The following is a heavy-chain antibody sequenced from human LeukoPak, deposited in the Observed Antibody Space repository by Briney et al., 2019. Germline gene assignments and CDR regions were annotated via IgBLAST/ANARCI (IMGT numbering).Heavy chain of an antibody. Sequence: SETLSLTCTVSGYSISSGYYWGWIRQPPGKGLEWIGSIYHSGSTYYNPSLKSRVTISVDTSKNQFSLKLSSVTAADTAVYYCASCSGGSCYSVLVAFDIWGQGTMVTVSS. CDR2: IYHSGST. J-gene: IGHJ3*02. D-gene: IGHD2-15*01. CDR3: ASCSGGSCYSVLVAFDI. V-gene: IGHV4-38-2*02. CDR1: GYSISSGYY.